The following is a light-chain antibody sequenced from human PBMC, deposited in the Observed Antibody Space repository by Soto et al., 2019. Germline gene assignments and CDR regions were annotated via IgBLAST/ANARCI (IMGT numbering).Light chain of an antibody. Sequence: DLQMTQSPSSLSASVGDRVTITCRASQSISTFLNWYQQKPGKAPKLLIYAASSLQSGVPSRFSGSGSGTDFTLTISSLQPEDFATYYCHQTDSIPETFGQGTKVEI. V-gene: IGKV1-39*01. CDR1: QSISTF. CDR3: HQTDSIPET. CDR2: AAS. J-gene: IGKJ1*01.